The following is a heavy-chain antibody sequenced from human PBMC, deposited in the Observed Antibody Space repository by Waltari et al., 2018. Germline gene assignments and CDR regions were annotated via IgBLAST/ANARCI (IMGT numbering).Heavy chain of an antibody. D-gene: IGHD3-10*01. CDR2: ISSSSSYI. CDR1: GFAFSSLR. Sequence: EVQLVESGGGLVKPGGSLSLSCSASGFAFSSLRLNWVRQAPGKGLEWVSSISSSSSYIYYEDSVKGRFTISRDNAKNSLYLQMNSLRAEDTAVYYCARFYPGPVFDYWGQGTLVTVSS. CDR3: ARFYPGPVFDY. V-gene: IGHV3-21*01. J-gene: IGHJ4*02.